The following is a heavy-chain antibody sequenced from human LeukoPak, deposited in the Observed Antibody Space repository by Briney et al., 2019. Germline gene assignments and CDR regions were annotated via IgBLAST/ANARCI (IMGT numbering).Heavy chain of an antibody. V-gene: IGHV4-61*02. CDR1: GDSINSGIYN. CDR2: IDTSGST. CDR3: ARGRVMVPARAFDI. J-gene: IGHJ3*02. D-gene: IGHD2-21*02. Sequence: SETLSLTCTVSGDSINSGIYNWIWIRQPAGKGLEGIGRIDTSGSTYYNPSLKSRVTISVDTSKNQFSLKLSSVTAADTAVYYCARGRVMVPARAFDIWGQGTMVTVSS.